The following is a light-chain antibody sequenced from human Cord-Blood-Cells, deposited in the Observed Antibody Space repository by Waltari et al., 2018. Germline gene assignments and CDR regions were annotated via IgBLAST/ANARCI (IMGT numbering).Light chain of an antibody. V-gene: IGLV1-47*01. Sequence: QSVLTQPPSASGTPGQRVTISCSGSSSNIGSNSVYWYQQLPGTAPKLLIYRNNQQPSGVPDRFSGSKSGTSASLAISGLRSEDEADYYCAAWDDSLSGRVFGGGTKLTVL. CDR1: SSNIGSNS. CDR2: RNN. J-gene: IGLJ3*02. CDR3: AAWDDSLSGRV.